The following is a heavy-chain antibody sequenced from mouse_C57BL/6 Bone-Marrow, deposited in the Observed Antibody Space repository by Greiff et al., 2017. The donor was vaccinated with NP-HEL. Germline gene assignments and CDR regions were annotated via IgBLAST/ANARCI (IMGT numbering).Heavy chain of an antibody. Sequence: QVQLQQSGTELVKPGASVKLSCKASGYTFTSYWMHWVKQRPGQGLEWIGNINPSNGGTNYNEKFKSKATLTVDKSSSTAYMQLSSLTSEDSAVYYCAREVYDGFPYWYFDVWGTGTTVTVSS. CDR3: AREVYDGFPYWYFDV. D-gene: IGHD2-3*01. CDR1: GYTFTSYW. J-gene: IGHJ1*03. CDR2: INPSNGGT. V-gene: IGHV1-53*01.